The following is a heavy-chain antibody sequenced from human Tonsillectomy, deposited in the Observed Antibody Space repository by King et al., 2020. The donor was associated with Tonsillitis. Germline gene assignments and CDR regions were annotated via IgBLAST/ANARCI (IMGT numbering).Heavy chain of an antibody. CDR3: AKGGDCSSTSCYKGGMDV. Sequence: DVQLVESGGGLVQPGGSLRLSCAASGFTFSSYTMSWVRQAPGKGLEWVSAISGSGGSTYYADSVKGRFTISRDNTKNTLYLQMNSLRAEDTAVDYCAKGGDCSSTSCYKGGMDVWGKGTTVTVSS. D-gene: IGHD2-2*02. CDR2: ISGSGGST. J-gene: IGHJ6*04. V-gene: IGHV3-23*04. CDR1: GFTFSSYT.